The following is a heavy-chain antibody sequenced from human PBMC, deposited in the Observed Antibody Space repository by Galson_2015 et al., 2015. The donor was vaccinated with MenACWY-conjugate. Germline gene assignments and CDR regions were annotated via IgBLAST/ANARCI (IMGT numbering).Heavy chain of an antibody. CDR3: ARESPQIIADYGMDV. D-gene: IGHD6-13*01. J-gene: IGHJ6*02. Sequence: SVKVSCKASGYTFTSYAMHWVRQAPGQRLEWMGWINAGNGNTKYSQKFQGRVTITRDTSASTAYMELSSLRSEDTAVYYCARESPQIIADYGMDVWGQGTTVTVSS. CDR1: GYTFTSYA. V-gene: IGHV1-3*01. CDR2: INAGNGNT.